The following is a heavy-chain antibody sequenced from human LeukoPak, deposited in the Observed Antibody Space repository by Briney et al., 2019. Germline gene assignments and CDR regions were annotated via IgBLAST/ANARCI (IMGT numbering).Heavy chain of an antibody. CDR2: IYSSGRT. CDR1: GFTVSSDC. CDR3: ARSPVYYGDYPSTYAFDI. Sequence: PGGSLRLSCVASGFTVSSDCITWVRQAPGKGLEWVSLIYSSGRTYYSDSVKGRFTITRDNSKNTLSLQMNSLRAEDSAVYYCARSPVYYGDYPSTYAFDIWGQGTMVIVSS. J-gene: IGHJ3*02. D-gene: IGHD4-17*01. V-gene: IGHV3-53*01.